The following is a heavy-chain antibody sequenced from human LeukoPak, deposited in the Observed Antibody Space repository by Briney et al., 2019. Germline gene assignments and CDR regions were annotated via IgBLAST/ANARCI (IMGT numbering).Heavy chain of an antibody. CDR3: AKDYYDSSGGATNLGPLDY. Sequence: GGSLRLSCAASGFTFSSYAMSWVRQAPGKGLEWVSAISGSGGSTYYADSVKGRFTISRDNSKNTLYLQMNSLRAEDTAVYYCAKDYYDSSGGATNLGPLDYWGQGTLVTVSS. CDR1: GFTFSSYA. CDR2: ISGSGGST. V-gene: IGHV3-23*01. D-gene: IGHD3-22*01. J-gene: IGHJ4*02.